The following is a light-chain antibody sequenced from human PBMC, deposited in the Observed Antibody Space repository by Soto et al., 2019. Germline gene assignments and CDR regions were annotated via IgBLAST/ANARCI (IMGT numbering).Light chain of an antibody. J-gene: IGKJ5*01. CDR3: QQYDNLPSYT. V-gene: IGKV1-33*01. CDR2: DAS. Sequence: DIQITQSPSSLSASVGDRVTITCHASQDISNYLNWYQQKPGKAPKLLIYDASNLETGVPSRFSGSGSGTDFTFTISSLQPEDIATYYCQQYDNLPSYTFGQGTRLEIK. CDR1: QDISNY.